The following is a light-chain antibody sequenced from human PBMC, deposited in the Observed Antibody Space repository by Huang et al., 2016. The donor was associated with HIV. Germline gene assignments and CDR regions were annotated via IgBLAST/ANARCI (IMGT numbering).Light chain of an antibody. CDR2: AAS. CDR1: QGIANY. CDR3: QKYHSAPFT. Sequence: DIQMTQSPSSLSASVGDRVTITCRASQGIANYLAWYQQKPGKVPKLLIYAASTFQSGVPSRFSGSGSGTDFTLTISSLQPEDVATYYCQKYHSAPFTFGPVTKVDIK. J-gene: IGKJ3*01. V-gene: IGKV1-27*01.